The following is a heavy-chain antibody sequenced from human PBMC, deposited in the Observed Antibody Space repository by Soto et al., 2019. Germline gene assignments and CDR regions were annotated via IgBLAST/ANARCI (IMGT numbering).Heavy chain of an antibody. CDR2: IIPIFGTA. CDR1: GGTFISYA. Sequence: SGKVSCKASGGTFISYAISWVRQAPGQGLEWMGGIIPIFGTANYAQKFQGRVTITADESTSTAYMELSSLRSEDTAVYYCARAQVEMATSYYFDYWGQGTLVTVSS. V-gene: IGHV1-69*13. D-gene: IGHD5-12*01. J-gene: IGHJ4*02. CDR3: ARAQVEMATSYYFDY.